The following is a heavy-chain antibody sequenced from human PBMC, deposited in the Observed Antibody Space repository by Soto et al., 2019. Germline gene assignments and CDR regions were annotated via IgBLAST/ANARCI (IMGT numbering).Heavy chain of an antibody. CDR3: SKYRWGATTVTSIN. CDR2: ISGTSDMT. Sequence: VXLXCVGSGFPFSSXPMNWVGQAPGKGLEWVSAISGTSDMTYYANSVTGRFTISRDNSNNTLYLQVSSLRVEDTAIYYCSKYRWGATTVTSINWGRGTLVTVSS. J-gene: IGHJ1*01. D-gene: IGHD4-4*01. V-gene: IGHV3-23*01. CDR1: GFPFSSXP.